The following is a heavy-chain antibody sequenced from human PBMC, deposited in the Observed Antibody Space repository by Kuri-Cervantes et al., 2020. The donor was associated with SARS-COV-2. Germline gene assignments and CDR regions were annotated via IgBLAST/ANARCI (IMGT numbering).Heavy chain of an antibody. CDR2: ISSSGGTI. Sequence: GGSLRLSCTASGFTFGDYAMNWVRQAPGKGWEWVSYISSSGGTIYYADSVKGRFTFSRDNTKNSLYLQMNNLTAGDTALYYCARRHYDVLTGSLYGMDVWGQGTTVTVSS. CDR1: GFTFGDYA. D-gene: IGHD3-9*01. J-gene: IGHJ6*02. CDR3: ARRHYDVLTGSLYGMDV. V-gene: IGHV3-48*03.